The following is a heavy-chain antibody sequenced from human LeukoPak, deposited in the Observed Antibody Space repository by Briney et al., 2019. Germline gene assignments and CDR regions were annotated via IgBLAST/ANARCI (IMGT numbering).Heavy chain of an antibody. CDR2: IIPIFGTA. D-gene: IGHD3-22*01. J-gene: IGHJ4*02. Sequence: ASVKVSCKASGYTFTGYYMHWVRQAPGQGLEWMGRIIPIFGTANYAQKFQGRVTITTDESTSTAYMELSSLRSEDTAVYYCATPGNYYDSSGYSYFDYWGQGTLVTVSS. CDR3: ATPGNYYDSSGYSYFDY. V-gene: IGHV1-69*05. CDR1: GYTFTGYY.